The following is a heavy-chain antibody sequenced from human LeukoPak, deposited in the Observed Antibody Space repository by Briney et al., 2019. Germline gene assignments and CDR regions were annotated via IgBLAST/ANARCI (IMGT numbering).Heavy chain of an antibody. J-gene: IGHJ3*02. CDR2: IGTAGDT. D-gene: IGHD3-10*01. Sequence: GGSLRLSCAASGFTFSNYDMHWVRQPTGKGLEWVSGIGTAGDTYYADSVKGRFTISRENAKNSFYLQVNSLRAGDTAVYYCARGLWFGDISRAAFDIRGQGTMVVVSS. CDR3: ARGLWFGDISRAAFDI. V-gene: IGHV3-13*01. CDR1: GFTFSNYD.